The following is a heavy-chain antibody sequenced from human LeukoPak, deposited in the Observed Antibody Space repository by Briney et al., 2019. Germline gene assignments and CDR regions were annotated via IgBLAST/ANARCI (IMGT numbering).Heavy chain of an antibody. Sequence: ATVKVSCKASGYSFTSYYMHWVRQAPGQGPEWMGIINSSGGSTIYAQKLEGRVTMTRDTSTSTVYMELSSLRSEDTAVYYCARERDTGYDLGYWGQGTLVTVSS. CDR3: ARERDTGYDLGY. D-gene: IGHD5-12*01. CDR1: GYSFTSYY. J-gene: IGHJ4*02. V-gene: IGHV1-46*04. CDR2: INSSGGST.